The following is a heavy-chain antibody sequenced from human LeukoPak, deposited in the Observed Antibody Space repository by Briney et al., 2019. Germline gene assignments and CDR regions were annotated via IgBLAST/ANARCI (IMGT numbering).Heavy chain of an antibody. CDR2: IKQGGGEK. J-gene: IGHJ5*02. V-gene: IGHV3-7*01. CDR3: ARDPFDH. Sequence: GGSLRLSCEASGFTLSNRWMTWVRQAPGKGLEWVATIKQGGGEKFYVDSVRGRFTISEDSAKNSLYLQMNSLRADDTAVYYCARDPFDHWGQGTLVTVCS. CDR1: GFTLSNRW.